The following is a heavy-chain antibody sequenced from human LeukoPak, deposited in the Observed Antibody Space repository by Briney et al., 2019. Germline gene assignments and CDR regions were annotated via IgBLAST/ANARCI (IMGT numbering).Heavy chain of an antibody. V-gene: IGHV3-53*01. J-gene: IGHJ4*02. CDR1: GFTVSSNY. CDR2: IYGGGST. CDR3: ARDKGGIAVAGIRYYFDY. D-gene: IGHD6-19*01. Sequence: RTGGSLRLSCAASGFTVSSNYMGWVRQAPGKGLECVSVIYGGGSTYYAESVRGRFTVSRDNAKNSLYLQMNSLRAEDTAVYYCARDKGGIAVAGIRYYFDYWGQGTLVTVSS.